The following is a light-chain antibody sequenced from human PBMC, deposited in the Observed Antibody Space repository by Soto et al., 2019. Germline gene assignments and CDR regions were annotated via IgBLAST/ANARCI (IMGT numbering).Light chain of an antibody. V-gene: IGKV3-20*01. CDR2: GAS. Sequence: EIVLTQSPGTLSLSPGERATLSCRASQSVSSSYLAWYQQKPGQAPRLLIYGASSRATGIPDRFSGSGSGTDFTLTIIRLEPEDFAVYYCQQYGRSPPFTFGGGTKVEIK. J-gene: IGKJ4*01. CDR3: QQYGRSPPFT. CDR1: QSVSSSY.